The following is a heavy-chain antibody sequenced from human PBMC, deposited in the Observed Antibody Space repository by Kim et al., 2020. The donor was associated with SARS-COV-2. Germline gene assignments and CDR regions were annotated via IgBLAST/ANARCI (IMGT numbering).Heavy chain of an antibody. CDR3: ARDPKGYCSSTSCYAGWYFDL. CDR1: GGTFSSYA. D-gene: IGHD2-2*01. J-gene: IGHJ2*01. CDR2: IIPILGIA. V-gene: IGHV1-69*04. Sequence: SVKVSCKASGGTFSSYAISWVRQAPGQGLEWMGRIIPILGIANYAQKFQGRVTITADKSTSTAYMELSSLRSEDTAVYYCARDPKGYCSSTSCYAGWYFDLWGRSTLVTVSS.